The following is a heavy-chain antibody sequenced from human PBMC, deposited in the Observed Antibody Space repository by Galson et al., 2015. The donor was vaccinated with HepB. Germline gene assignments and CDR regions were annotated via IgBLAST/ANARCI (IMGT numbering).Heavy chain of an antibody. CDR2: ISGSGGST. V-gene: IGHV3-23*01. CDR3: ARSGYCSSTSCYNSRFDP. CDR1: GFTFSTYA. D-gene: IGHD2-2*02. J-gene: IGHJ5*02. Sequence: SLRLSCAVSGFTFSTYAMSWVRQAPGKGLEWVSAISGSGGSTYYADSVKGRFTISRDNSNNTLYLQMNSLRAEDTAVYYCARSGYCSSTSCYNSRFDPWGQGTLVTVSS.